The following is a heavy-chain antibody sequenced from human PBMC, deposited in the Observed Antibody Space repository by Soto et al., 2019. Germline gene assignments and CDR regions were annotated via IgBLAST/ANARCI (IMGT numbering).Heavy chain of an antibody. D-gene: IGHD2-2*01. CDR1: GYTFTSYG. V-gene: IGHV1-18*01. CDR2: ISAYNGNT. CDR3: ATAEYCSSTSCDSNNWFDP. J-gene: IGHJ5*02. Sequence: ASVKVSCKASGYTFTSYGISWVRQAPGQGLEWMGWISAYNGNTNYAQKLQGRVTMTTDTSTGTAYMELSSLRSEDTAVYYCATAEYCSSTSCDSNNWFDPWGQGTLVTAPQ.